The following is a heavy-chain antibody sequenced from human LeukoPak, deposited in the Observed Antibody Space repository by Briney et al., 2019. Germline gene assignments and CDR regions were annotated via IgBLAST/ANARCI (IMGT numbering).Heavy chain of an antibody. J-gene: IGHJ6*02. CDR2: ISSSSSYI. V-gene: IGHV3-21*01. CDR3: ARVGPVDTAMVHEGYYYGMDV. Sequence: GGSLRLSCAASGFTFSSYSMNWVRRAPGKGLEWVSSISSSSSYIYYADSVRGRFTISRDNAKNSLYLQMNSLRAEDTAVYYCARVGPVDTAMVHEGYYYGMDVWGQGTTVTVSS. D-gene: IGHD5-18*01. CDR1: GFTFSSYS.